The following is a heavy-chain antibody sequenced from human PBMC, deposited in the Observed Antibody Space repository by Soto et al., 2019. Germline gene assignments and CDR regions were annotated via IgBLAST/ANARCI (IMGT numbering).Heavy chain of an antibody. D-gene: IGHD3-22*01. Sequence: PSETLSLTCTVSGGSISSYYWSWIRQPAGKGLEWIGRIYTSGSTNYNPSLKSRVTMSVDTSKNQFSPKLSSVTAADTAVYYCAREMDYYDSPGAFDIWGQGTMVTVSS. CDR3: AREMDYYDSPGAFDI. J-gene: IGHJ3*02. V-gene: IGHV4-4*07. CDR2: IYTSGST. CDR1: GGSISSYY.